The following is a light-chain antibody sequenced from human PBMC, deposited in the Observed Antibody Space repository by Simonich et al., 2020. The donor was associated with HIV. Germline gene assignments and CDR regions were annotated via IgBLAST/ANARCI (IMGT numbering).Light chain of an antibody. CDR2: DVS. Sequence: QSALTQPRSVSGSPGQSVTISCTGTSSDIGGYNYVSWYQQNPGKAPKVIISDVSNRPSGVPDRFSGSKSGTTASLTISGLQAEDEADYYCCSYAGTYTWVFGGGTKLTVL. J-gene: IGLJ3*02. CDR3: CSYAGTYTWV. V-gene: IGLV2-11*01. CDR1: SSDIGGYNY.